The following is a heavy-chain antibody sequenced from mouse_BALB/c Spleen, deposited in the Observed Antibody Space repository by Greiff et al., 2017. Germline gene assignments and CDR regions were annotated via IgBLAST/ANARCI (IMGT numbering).Heavy chain of an antibody. V-gene: IGHV5-9-3*01. CDR1: GFTFSSYA. Sequence: DVKLVESGGGLVKPGGSLKLSCAASGFTFSSYAMSWVRQTPEKRLEWVATISSGGSYTYYPDSVKGRFTISRDNAKNTLYLQMSSLRSEDTAMYYCARHGGSSYYFDYWGQGTTLTVSS. J-gene: IGHJ2*01. D-gene: IGHD1-1*01. CDR3: ARHGGSSYYFDY. CDR2: ISSGGSYT.